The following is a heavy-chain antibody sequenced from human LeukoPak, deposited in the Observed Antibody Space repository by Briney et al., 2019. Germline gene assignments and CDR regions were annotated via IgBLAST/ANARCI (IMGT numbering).Heavy chain of an antibody. V-gene: IGHV1-3*01. Sequence: ASVKVSCKASGYTFTSYAMHWVRQAPGQRLEWMGWINAGNGNTKYSQKFQGRVTMTTDTSTSTAYMELRSLRSDDTAVYYCARDYSYYYDSSGYYTTWGQGTLVTVSS. D-gene: IGHD3-22*01. CDR1: GYTFTSYA. J-gene: IGHJ5*02. CDR3: ARDYSYYYDSSGYYTT. CDR2: INAGNGNT.